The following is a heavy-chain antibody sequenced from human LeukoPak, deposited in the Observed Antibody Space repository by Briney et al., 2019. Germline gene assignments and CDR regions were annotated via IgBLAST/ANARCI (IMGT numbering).Heavy chain of an antibody. V-gene: IGHV3-30-3*01. J-gene: IGHJ4*02. CDR1: GFTFSSYA. CDR2: ISYDGSNK. CDR3: ASVPPGATFDY. Sequence: GGSLRLSCAASGFTFSSYAMHWVRQAPGKGLEWVAVISYDGSNKYYADSVKGRFTISRDNSKNTLYLQMNSLRAEDTAVYYCASVPPGATFDYWGQGTLVTVSS.